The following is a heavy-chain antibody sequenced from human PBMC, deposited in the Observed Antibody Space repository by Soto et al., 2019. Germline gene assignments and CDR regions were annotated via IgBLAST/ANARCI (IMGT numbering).Heavy chain of an antibody. CDR2: IKQDGSEK. D-gene: IGHD5-12*01. J-gene: IGHJ4*02. V-gene: IGHV3-7*03. CDR1: GFTLSSYW. CDR3: VKRVATIWQTYDY. Sequence: PGGSLRLSCAASGFTLSSYWMSWVRQAPGKGLEWVANIKQDGSEKYYVDSVKGRFTISRDNAKNSLYLQMNSLRAEDTAVYYCVKRVATIWQTYDYWGQGTLVTVSS.